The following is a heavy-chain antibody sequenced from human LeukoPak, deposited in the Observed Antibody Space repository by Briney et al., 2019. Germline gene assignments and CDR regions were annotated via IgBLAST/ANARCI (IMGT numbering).Heavy chain of an antibody. V-gene: IGHV1-8*01. CDR2: MNPNSGNT. J-gene: IGHJ4*02. D-gene: IGHD4-17*01. Sequence: GASVKVSCKASGYTFTSYDINWVRQATGQGLEWMGWMNPNSGNTGYAQKFQGRVTMTRNTSISTAYMELSSLRSEDTAVYYCARVADDYGDYYFDYWGQGTLVTVSS. CDR3: ARVADDYGDYYFDY. CDR1: GYTFTSYD.